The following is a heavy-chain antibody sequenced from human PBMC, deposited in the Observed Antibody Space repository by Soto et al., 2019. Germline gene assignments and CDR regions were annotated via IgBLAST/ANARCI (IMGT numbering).Heavy chain of an antibody. J-gene: IGHJ6*02. CDR1: GYTFTSCG. D-gene: IGHD3-9*01. CDR3: ARYHLLRYVDWLLDSDHRVPCGMDV. CDR2: MNPNSGNT. Sequence: ASVKVSCKASGYTFTSCGINWVRQATGQGLEWMGWMNPNSGNTGYAQKFQGRVTMTRNTSISTAYMELSSRRSEDTPVYYCARYHLLRYVDWLLDSDHRVPCGMDVWGQGTTVTVSS. V-gene: IGHV1-8*01.